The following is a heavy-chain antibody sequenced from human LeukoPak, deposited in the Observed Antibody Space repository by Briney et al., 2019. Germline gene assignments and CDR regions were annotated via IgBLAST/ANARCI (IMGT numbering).Heavy chain of an antibody. J-gene: IGHJ4*02. Sequence: PGRSLRLSCAASGFTFSSYGMHWVRQAPGKGLEWVAVIPYDGSNKYYADSVKGRFTISRDNSKNTLYLQMNSLRAEDTAVYYCAKSAGTSSVRGYFDYWGQGTLVTVSS. CDR2: IPYDGSNK. CDR1: GFTFSSYG. V-gene: IGHV3-30*18. D-gene: IGHD2-2*01. CDR3: AKSAGTSSVRGYFDY.